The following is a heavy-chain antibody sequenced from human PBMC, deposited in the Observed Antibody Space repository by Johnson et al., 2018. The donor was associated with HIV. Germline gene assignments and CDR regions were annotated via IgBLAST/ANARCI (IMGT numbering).Heavy chain of an antibody. D-gene: IGHD3-3*01. CDR1: GFTFSNHY. Sequence: VLLVESGGGLVQPGGSLRLSCPDSGFTFSNHYMSWVRQVPGKGLEWVSGINWNGDNTGYGDSVKGRFIISRDNDKNSLFLQVNSLRAEDTALYYCARGGRQFLEEPPWAFDIWGQGTMVTVSS. CDR3: ARGGRQFLEEPPWAFDI. V-gene: IGHV3-20*04. J-gene: IGHJ3*02. CDR2: INWNGDNT.